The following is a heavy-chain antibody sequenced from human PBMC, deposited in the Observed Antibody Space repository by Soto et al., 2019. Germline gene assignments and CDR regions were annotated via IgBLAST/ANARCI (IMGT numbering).Heavy chain of an antibody. V-gene: IGHV4-30-4*08. Sequence: PSQLHPHTCTVFDETINNGDYFRSWIRKSPGKGLEWLGYIYFTGSTYYSPSLKSRLHISMDKSKNHFSLEMTSVTVADTAVYFCARGAVVGVVAAFKRGLGPWGPGLLVSVSS. J-gene: IGHJ5*02. CDR2: IYFTGST. CDR3: ARGAVVGVVAAFKRGLGP. CDR1: DETINNGDYF. D-gene: IGHD2-15*01.